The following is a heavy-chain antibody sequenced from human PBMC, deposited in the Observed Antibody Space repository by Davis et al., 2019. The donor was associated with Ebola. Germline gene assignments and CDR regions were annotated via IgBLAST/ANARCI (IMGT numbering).Heavy chain of an antibody. D-gene: IGHD1-26*01. CDR2: ISSSSSYI. CDR3: AREGLRVEPMNYFDY. Sequence: PGGSLRLSCAASGFTFSSYSMNWVRQAPGKGLEWVSSISSSSSYIYYADSVKGRFTISRDNAKNSLYLQMNSLRAEDTAVYYCAREGLRVEPMNYFDYWGQGTLVTVSS. V-gene: IGHV3-21*01. J-gene: IGHJ4*02. CDR1: GFTFSSYS.